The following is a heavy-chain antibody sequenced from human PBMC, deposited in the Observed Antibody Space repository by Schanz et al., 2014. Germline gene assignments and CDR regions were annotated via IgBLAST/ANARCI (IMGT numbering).Heavy chain of an antibody. CDR2: IRQEGSEK. J-gene: IGHJ4*02. V-gene: IGHV3-7*01. D-gene: IGHD3-10*01. Sequence: EVQLVESGGGLVQPGESLRVSCAASGFTFSNYWMSWVRQAPGKGLEWEANIRQEGSEKYYVDSVKGRFTVSRDEAKNSLYLQMNSLRVEDTAVYYCARSEMDRGVIWGYWGQGTLVTVSS. CDR3: ARSEMDRGVIWGY. CDR1: GFTFSNYW.